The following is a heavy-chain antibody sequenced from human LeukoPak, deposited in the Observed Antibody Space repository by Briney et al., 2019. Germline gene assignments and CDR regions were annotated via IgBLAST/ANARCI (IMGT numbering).Heavy chain of an antibody. Sequence: SETLSLTCTVSGGSISSSSYYWGLIRQPPGKGLEWIGSIYYSGSTYYNPSLKSRVTISVDTSKNQFSLKLSSVTAADTAVYYCARKSGDGYNPYYFDYWGQGTLVTVSS. J-gene: IGHJ4*02. D-gene: IGHD5-24*01. CDR2: IYYSGST. CDR3: ARKSGDGYNPYYFDY. CDR1: GGSISSSSYY. V-gene: IGHV4-39*01.